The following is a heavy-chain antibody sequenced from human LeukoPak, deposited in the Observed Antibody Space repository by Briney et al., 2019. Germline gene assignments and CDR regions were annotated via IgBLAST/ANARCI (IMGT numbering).Heavy chain of an antibody. CDR3: ARDLGYGALDP. D-gene: IGHD4-17*01. J-gene: IGHJ5*02. Sequence: HTGGSLRLSCAAPGFTFTSYWMNWVRQAPGKGLEWVALINPDGSQTNYVDSVKGRFTISRDNAENSLYLQMNSLRAEDTAVYYCARDLGYGALDPWGQGTLVTVSS. V-gene: IGHV3-7*01. CDR1: GFTFTSYW. CDR2: INPDGSQT.